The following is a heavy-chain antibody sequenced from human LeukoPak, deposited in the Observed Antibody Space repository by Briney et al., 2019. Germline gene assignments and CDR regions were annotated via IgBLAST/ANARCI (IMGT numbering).Heavy chain of an antibody. J-gene: IGHJ4*02. D-gene: IGHD3-3*01. CDR1: GGSFSGYY. CDR2: INHSGST. V-gene: IGHV4-34*01. CDR3: ARTLLDYDFWSGYYPAWFDY. Sequence: SETLSLTCAVYGGSFSGYYWSCIRQPPGKGLEWIGEINHSGSTNYNPSLESRVTISVDTSKNQFSLKLSSVTAADTAVYYCARTLLDYDFWSGYYPAWFDYWGQGTLVTVSS.